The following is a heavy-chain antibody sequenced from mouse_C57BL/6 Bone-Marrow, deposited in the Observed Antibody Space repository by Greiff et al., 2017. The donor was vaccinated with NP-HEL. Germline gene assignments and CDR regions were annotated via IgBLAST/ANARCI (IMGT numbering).Heavy chain of an antibody. Sequence: QVQLKESGAELARPGASVKMSCKASGYTFTSYTMHWVTQRPGQGLEWIGYINPSSGYTKYNQKFKDKATLTADKSSSTAYMQLSSLTSEDSAVYYCARGITTVVATGYFDVWGTGTTVTVSS. D-gene: IGHD1-1*01. V-gene: IGHV1-4*01. CDR3: ARGITTVVATGYFDV. J-gene: IGHJ1*03. CDR2: INPSSGYT. CDR1: GYTFTSYT.